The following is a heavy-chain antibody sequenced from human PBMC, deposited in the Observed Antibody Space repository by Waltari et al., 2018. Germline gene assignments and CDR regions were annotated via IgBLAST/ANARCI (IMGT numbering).Heavy chain of an antibody. V-gene: IGHV3-23*03. J-gene: IGHJ4*02. CDR1: GFTFSSYA. Sequence: EVQLVESGGGLVQPGGSLRLSCAASGFTFSSYAMSWVRQAPGKGLEWVSVIYSGGSTYYADSVKGRFTISRDNSKNTLYLQMNSLRAEDTAVYYCAKDQAAAGPFDYWGQGTLVTVSS. CDR3: AKDQAAAGPFDY. D-gene: IGHD6-13*01. CDR2: IYSGGST.